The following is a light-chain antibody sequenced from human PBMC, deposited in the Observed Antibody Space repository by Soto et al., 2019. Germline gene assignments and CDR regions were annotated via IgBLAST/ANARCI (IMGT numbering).Light chain of an antibody. CDR2: DAS. V-gene: IGKV3-11*01. CDR1: QSIAGY. J-gene: IGKJ5*01. Sequence: EIVLTQSPSTLSLSPVEIAILSCRASQSIAGYLAWYQKKPGQAPRLLIYDASNRATGIPARFSGSGSGTDFTLTISSLEPEDFAVHYCQQRSNGPRNTFGQGTRLEIK. CDR3: QQRSNGPRNT.